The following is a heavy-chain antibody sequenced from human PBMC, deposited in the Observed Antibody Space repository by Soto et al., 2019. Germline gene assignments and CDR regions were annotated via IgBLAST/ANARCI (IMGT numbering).Heavy chain of an antibody. CDR3: AKDFRSTDEYSSSYPNDY. CDR1: GFTFSSYA. Sequence: PGGSLRLSCAASGFTFSSYAMSWVRQAPGKGLEWVSAISGSGGSTYYADSVKGRFTISRDNSKNTLYLQMNSLRAEDTAVYYCAKDFRSTDEYSSSYPNDYWGQGTLVTVSS. CDR2: ISGSGGST. V-gene: IGHV3-23*01. J-gene: IGHJ4*02. D-gene: IGHD6-6*01.